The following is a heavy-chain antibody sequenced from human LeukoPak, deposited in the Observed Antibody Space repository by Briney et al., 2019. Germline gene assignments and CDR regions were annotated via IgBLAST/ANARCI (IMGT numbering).Heavy chain of an antibody. CDR1: GYTFTSYG. CDR2: ISAYNGNT. J-gene: IGHJ4*02. Sequence: ASVKVSCKASGYTFTSYGISWVRQAPGQGLEWMGWISAYNGNTNYAQKLQGRVTMTKDTSTSTAYMELRSLRSDDTAVYYCARVKAAADEEDYWGQGTLVTVSS. D-gene: IGHD6-13*01. CDR3: ARVKAAADEEDY. V-gene: IGHV1-18*01.